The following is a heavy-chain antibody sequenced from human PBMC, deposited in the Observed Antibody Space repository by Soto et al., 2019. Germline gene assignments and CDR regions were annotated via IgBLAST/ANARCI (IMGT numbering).Heavy chain of an antibody. CDR1: GFTFSSYA. D-gene: IGHD2-15*01. CDR2: ISGSGGST. V-gene: IGHV3-23*01. Sequence: PGGSLRLSCAASGFTFSSYAMSWVRQAPGKGLEWVSAISGSGGSTYYADSVRGRFTISRDNSKNTLYLQMNSLRAEDTAVYYCAKTPVDIVVVVAATPGLYYFDYWGQGTLVTVSS. CDR3: AKTPVDIVVVVAATPGLYYFDY. J-gene: IGHJ4*02.